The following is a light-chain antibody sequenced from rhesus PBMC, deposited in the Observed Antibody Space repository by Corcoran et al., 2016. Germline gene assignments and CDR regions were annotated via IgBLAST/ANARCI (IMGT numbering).Light chain of an antibody. J-gene: IGKJ3*01. V-gene: IGKV1-37*01. Sequence: DIQMTQSPSSLSASEGDTVTITCRASQGISSYLAWFQQKPGKAPKPLIYSASNLETGVTSRFIGSGSGTEFNLTISSLQPEDFATYYCQQYNSAPFTFGPGTKLDIK. CDR3: QQYNSAPFT. CDR1: QGISSY. CDR2: SAS.